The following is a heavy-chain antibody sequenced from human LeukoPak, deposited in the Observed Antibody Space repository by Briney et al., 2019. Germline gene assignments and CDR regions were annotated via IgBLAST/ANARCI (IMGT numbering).Heavy chain of an antibody. Sequence: PGGSLRLSCEVSGFPFTDFWMIWVRQAPGKGPEWVASIRQDGSEKTYVDSEKGRFTISRDNTKNSLSLQLNGLRAEDTAVYYCARDGTAPGLYFDLWGQGTLATVSS. CDR3: ARDGTAPGLYFDL. J-gene: IGHJ4*01. CDR1: GFPFTDFW. D-gene: IGHD6-13*01. CDR2: IRQDGSEK. V-gene: IGHV3-7*01.